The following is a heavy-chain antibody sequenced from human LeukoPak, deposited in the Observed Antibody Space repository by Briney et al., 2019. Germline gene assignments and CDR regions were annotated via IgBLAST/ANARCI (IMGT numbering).Heavy chain of an antibody. CDR3: AKVGILARYYFDY. J-gene: IGHJ4*02. CDR1: GFNFGVYG. V-gene: IGHV3-30*18. Sequence: GTSLRLSCAASGFNFGVYGMHWVRQAPGKGLEWVAVLSIDGSNTYYADSVKGRFTISRDISKSTLYLQMTSLRDDDTAVYYCAKVGILARYYFDYWGQGTLVTVSS. D-gene: IGHD3-3*02. CDR2: LSIDGSNT.